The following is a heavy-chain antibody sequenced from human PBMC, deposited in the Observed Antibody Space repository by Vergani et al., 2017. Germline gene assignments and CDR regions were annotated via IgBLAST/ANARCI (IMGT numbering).Heavy chain of an antibody. V-gene: IGHV1-69*04. CDR2: IIPIIGIA. D-gene: IGHD6-19*01. Sequence: QVQLVQSGAEVKKPGASVKVSCKASGYTFTSYGISWVRQAPGQGLEWMGRIIPIIGIANYAQKFQGRVTITADKSTSTAYMELSSLRSEDTAVYYCARSRIAVAGTLDYWGQGTLVTVSS. CDR1: GYTFTSYG. J-gene: IGHJ4*02. CDR3: ARSRIAVAGTLDY.